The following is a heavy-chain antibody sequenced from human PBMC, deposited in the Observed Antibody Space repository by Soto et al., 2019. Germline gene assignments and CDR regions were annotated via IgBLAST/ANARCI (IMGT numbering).Heavy chain of an antibody. D-gene: IGHD3-10*01. V-gene: IGHV1-8*01. CDR3: ARASITMVRGVIISSEIDT. CDR2: MNPNSGNT. Sequence: QVQLVQSGAEVKKPGASVKVSCKASGYTFTSYDINWVRQATGQGLEWMGWMNPNSGNTGYAQKFQGRVTMTRNSYISTAYMELSSLRSEDTAVYYCARASITMVRGVIISSEIDTWGQGTLVTVSS. CDR1: GYTFTSYD. J-gene: IGHJ5*02.